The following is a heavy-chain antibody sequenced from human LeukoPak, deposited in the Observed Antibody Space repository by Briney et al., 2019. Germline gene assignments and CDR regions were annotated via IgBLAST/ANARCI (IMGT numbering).Heavy chain of an antibody. J-gene: IGHJ4*02. D-gene: IGHD4-17*01. CDR1: GFPFSSYW. Sequence: GGSLRLSCVASGFPFSSYWMTWVRQAPGKGLEWVANIKQDGSKKSYVDSVKGRFTISRDNAKNSLFLQMNSVRAEDTAVYYCARGVYGDQYYFDYWGQGTLVTVSS. V-gene: IGHV3-7*03. CDR2: IKQDGSKK. CDR3: ARGVYGDQYYFDY.